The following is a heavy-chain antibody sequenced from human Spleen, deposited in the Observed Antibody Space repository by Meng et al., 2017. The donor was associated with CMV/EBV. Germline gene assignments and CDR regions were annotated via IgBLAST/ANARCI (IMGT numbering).Heavy chain of an antibody. D-gene: IGHD4-17*01. Sequence: GESLKISCTASGFPFSTYSMNWVRQAPGKGLEWVSSINTRGDYMYYPDSVKGRFTISRDNAKNALYLQMNSLRAEDTAVYYCATSRFHGDITDAVNIWGQGTLVTVSS. CDR2: INTRGDYM. V-gene: IGHV3-21*01. CDR1: GFPFSTYS. J-gene: IGHJ3*02. CDR3: ATSRFHGDITDAVNI.